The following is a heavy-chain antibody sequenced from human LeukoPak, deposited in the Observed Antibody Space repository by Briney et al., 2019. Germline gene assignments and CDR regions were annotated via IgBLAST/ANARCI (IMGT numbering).Heavy chain of an antibody. J-gene: IGHJ4*02. D-gene: IGHD6-13*01. V-gene: IGHV3-23*01. CDR3: ARAIAAAGTSDY. CDR2: ISGSGGST. Sequence: GGSLRLSCAASGFTFSSYAMSWVRQAPGKGLEWVSAISGSGGSTYYADSVKGRFTISRDNAKNSLYLQMNSLRAEDTAVYYCARAIAAAGTSDYWGQGTLVTVSS. CDR1: GFTFSSYA.